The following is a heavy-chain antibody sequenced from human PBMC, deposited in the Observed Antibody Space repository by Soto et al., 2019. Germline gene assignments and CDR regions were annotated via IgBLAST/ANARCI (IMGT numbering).Heavy chain of an antibody. J-gene: IGHJ4*02. Sequence: SETLSLTCTVSGGSISSSSYYWGWIRQPPGKGLEWIGSIYYSGSTYYNPSLKSRVTISVDTSKNQFSLKLSSVTAADTAVYYCARYYDILTGYTTYFDYWGQGTLVTVSS. CDR1: GGSISSSSYY. V-gene: IGHV4-39*01. CDR2: IYYSGST. D-gene: IGHD3-9*01. CDR3: ARYYDILTGYTTYFDY.